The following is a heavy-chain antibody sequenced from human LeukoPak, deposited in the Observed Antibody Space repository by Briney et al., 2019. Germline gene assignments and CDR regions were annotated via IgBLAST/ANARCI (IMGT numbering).Heavy chain of an antibody. D-gene: IGHD1-26*01. V-gene: IGHV3-33*06. CDR2: ICLDGSNK. CDR3: AEGSGRSDF. CDR1: GFTFSNYG. Sequence: PGGSLRLSCAASGFTFSNYGMHWVRQAPGKGLEWVALICLDGSNKYYAESVKGRFTLSRDNSKNTLYLQMNSLRDEDTAAYYCAEGSGRSDFWVQGTLATVSS. J-gene: IGHJ4*02.